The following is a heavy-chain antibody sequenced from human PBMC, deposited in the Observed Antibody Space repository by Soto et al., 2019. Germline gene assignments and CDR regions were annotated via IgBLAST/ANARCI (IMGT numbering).Heavy chain of an antibody. D-gene: IGHD3-10*01. V-gene: IGHV3-30*18. Sequence: QVQLVESGGGVVQPGRSLRLSCAASGFTFSSFGMNWVRQAPGKGLEWVAAVSPDGTKEYYADSVTGRFTISRDNSKNQLSLQMNGLGTEETAVYYCTKDPRLPSVDPWGQGTLVTVSS. CDR3: TKDPRLPSVDP. CDR1: GFTFSSFG. J-gene: IGHJ5*02. CDR2: VSPDGTKE.